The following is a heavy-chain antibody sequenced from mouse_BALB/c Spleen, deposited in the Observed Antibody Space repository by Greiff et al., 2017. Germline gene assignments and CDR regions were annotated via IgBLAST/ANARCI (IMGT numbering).Heavy chain of an antibody. CDR1: GFTFSSYA. D-gene: IGHD2-4*01. Sequence: EVQGVESGGGLVKPGGSLKLSCAASGFTFSSYAMSWVRQTPEKRLEWVASISSGGSTYYPDSVKGRFTISRDNARNILYLQMSSLRSEDTAMYYCAREGSMITKMDYWGQGTSVTVSS. J-gene: IGHJ4*01. V-gene: IGHV5-6-5*01. CDR2: ISSGGST. CDR3: AREGSMITKMDY.